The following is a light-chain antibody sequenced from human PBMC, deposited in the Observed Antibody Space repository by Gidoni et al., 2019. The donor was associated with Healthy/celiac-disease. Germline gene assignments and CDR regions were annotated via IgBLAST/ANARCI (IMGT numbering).Light chain of an antibody. CDR2: GAS. Sequence: ELVMTQSPATLSVSPGERATLSCRASQSVSSNLAWYQQKPGQAPRLLIYGASTRATGIPARCSGSGYGTEFTLTISSLQSEDFAVYYWQKYNNWPRTFGQXTKVEIK. V-gene: IGKV3-15*01. J-gene: IGKJ1*01. CDR1: QSVSSN. CDR3: QKYNNWPRT.